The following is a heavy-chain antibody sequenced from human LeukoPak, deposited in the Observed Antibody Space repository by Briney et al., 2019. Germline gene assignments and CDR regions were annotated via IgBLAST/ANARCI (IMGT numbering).Heavy chain of an antibody. D-gene: IGHD6-13*01. CDR1: GYTFNSFQ. CDR2: INPSGGGA. V-gene: IGHV1-46*02. J-gene: IGHJ4*02. Sequence: GASVKVSCKASGYTFNSFQMHWVRQAPGQGLEWMGIINPSGGGAFYAQKFQGRVTMTRDTSTSTAYMELSSLRSEDTAVYYCARPRTSSWYFFDYWGQGTLVTVSS. CDR3: ARPRTSSWYFFDY.